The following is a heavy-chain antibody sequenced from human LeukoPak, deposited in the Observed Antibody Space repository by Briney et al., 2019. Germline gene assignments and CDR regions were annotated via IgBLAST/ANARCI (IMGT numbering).Heavy chain of an antibody. D-gene: IGHD1-7*01. CDR2: IYYSGST. CDR3: ARGRLELA. CDR1: GGSVSSGSYY. J-gene: IGHJ5*02. Sequence: PSETLSLTCTVSGGSVSSGSYYWSWIRQPPGKGLEWIGYIYYSGSTNYNPSLKSRVTISVDTSKNQFSLKLSSVTAADTAVYYCARGRLELAWGQGTLVTVSS. V-gene: IGHV4-61*01.